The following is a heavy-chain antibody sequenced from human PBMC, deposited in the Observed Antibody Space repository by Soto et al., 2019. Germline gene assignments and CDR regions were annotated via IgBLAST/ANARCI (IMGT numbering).Heavy chain of an antibody. D-gene: IGHD3-16*01. J-gene: IGHJ5*02. V-gene: IGHV2-5*02. CDR1: GFSLSTTGVG. CDR3: SQRLRSYVLGRERANYFDP. Sequence: QITLKESGPTLVRPTQTLTLTCTFSGFSLSTTGVGVGWIRQPPGKALEWLALIYWDDDKRYSPSLKSRLTTTKDTSKNVVILTITNMEPVDTGTYFCSQRLRSYVLGRERANYFDPWCQGNLVTVPS. CDR2: IYWDDDK.